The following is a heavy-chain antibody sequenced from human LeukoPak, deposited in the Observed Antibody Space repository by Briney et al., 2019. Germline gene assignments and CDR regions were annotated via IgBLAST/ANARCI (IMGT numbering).Heavy chain of an antibody. V-gene: IGHV3-21*01. CDR1: GFTFSNYN. J-gene: IGHJ6*03. Sequence: GGSLRLSCAASGFTFSNYNMNWVRQAPGKGLEWVSSITSSSAYIYYADSVKGRFTISRDNAKNSLYLQMKSLRAEDSAVYYCARDPYSGGYGAYYYYYMDVWGKGTTVTISS. CDR2: ITSSSAYI. D-gene: IGHD1-26*01. CDR3: ARDPYSGGYGAYYYYYMDV.